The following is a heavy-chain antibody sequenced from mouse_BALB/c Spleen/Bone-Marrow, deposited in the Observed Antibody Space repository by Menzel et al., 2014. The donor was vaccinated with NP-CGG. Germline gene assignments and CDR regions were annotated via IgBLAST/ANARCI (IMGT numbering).Heavy chain of an antibody. Sequence: QVQLQQPGAELAKPGASVKLSCKASGYTFTNYYMYWVKQRPGQGLEWIGEINPSNGGPNFNEKFKSKATLTVDKSSSTVYMQLSSLTSEDSAVYYCTRARPGGFAYWGQGTLVTVSA. CDR1: GYTFTNYY. J-gene: IGHJ3*01. D-gene: IGHD4-1*01. CDR2: INPSNGGP. V-gene: IGHV1S81*02. CDR3: TRARPGGFAY.